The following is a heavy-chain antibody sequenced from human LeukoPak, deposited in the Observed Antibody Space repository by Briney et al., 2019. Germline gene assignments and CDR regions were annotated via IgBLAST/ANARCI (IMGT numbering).Heavy chain of an antibody. D-gene: IGHD4-23*01. CDR2: INHIGRT. CDR3: ARGRDYGGNSVHY. Sequence: PSETLSPTCAVYGGSFSGYYWSWVRQPPGKGMEWVGEINHIGRTTIHPTPKSQAPISVTTPKNQFSLKLSSVTAADTAVYYCARGRDYGGNSVHYWGQGTLVTVSS. CDR1: GGSFSGYY. V-gene: IGHV4-34*04. J-gene: IGHJ4*02.